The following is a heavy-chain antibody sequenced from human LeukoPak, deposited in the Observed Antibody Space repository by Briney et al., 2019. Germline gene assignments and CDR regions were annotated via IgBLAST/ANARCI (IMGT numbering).Heavy chain of an antibody. CDR3: ARAGYSSGWYYFDY. CDR1: GFTFSSYA. J-gene: IGHJ4*02. V-gene: IGHV3-74*01. CDR2: SKNDGRST. D-gene: IGHD6-19*01. Sequence: AGGSLRLSCAASGFTFSSYAMSWVRQAPGKGLEWVSRSKNDGRSTSYADSVKGRFTISRDSAKNTLFLQMDSLRAEDTAVYYCARAGYSSGWYYFDYWGQGTLVTVSS.